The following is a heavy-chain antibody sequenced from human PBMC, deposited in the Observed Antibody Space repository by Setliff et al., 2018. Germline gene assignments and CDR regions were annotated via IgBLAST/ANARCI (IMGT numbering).Heavy chain of an antibody. V-gene: IGHV4-34*01. CDR3: ARGSSSGSYSDAFDI. CDR1: GGCFSGYY. D-gene: IGHD1-26*01. Sequence: PSETLSSTCAVYGGCFSGYYWSWIRQPPGKGLEWIGEINHSGSTNYNPSLKSRVTISVDTSKNQCSLKLSSVTAADTAVYYCARGSSSGSYSDAFDIWGQGTMVTVS. J-gene: IGHJ3*02. CDR2: INHSGST.